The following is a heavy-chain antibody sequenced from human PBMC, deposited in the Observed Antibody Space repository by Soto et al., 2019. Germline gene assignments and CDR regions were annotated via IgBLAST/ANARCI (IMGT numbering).Heavy chain of an antibody. CDR1: GGSITSRSYF. Sequence: PSETLSLTCSVSGGSITSRSYFWGWIRQPPGKGLEWIGSIYYSGNTYYNPSLKSRVTISVDASQSQFSLKLTSVTAADTAVYYCARFRDFSYWFDPWGQGTQVTVSS. V-gene: IGHV4-39*01. CDR2: IYYSGNT. D-gene: IGHD3-3*01. CDR3: ARFRDFSYWFDP. J-gene: IGHJ5*02.